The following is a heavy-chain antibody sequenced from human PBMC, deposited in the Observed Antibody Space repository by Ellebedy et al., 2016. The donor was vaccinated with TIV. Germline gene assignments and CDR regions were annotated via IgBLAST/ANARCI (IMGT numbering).Heavy chain of an antibody. CDR2: ISYDGSNK. CDR3: AKDRYCSGGSCYWVDY. J-gene: IGHJ4*02. D-gene: IGHD2-15*01. CDR1: GFTFSSYG. V-gene: IGHV3-30*18. Sequence: GGSLRLSCAASGFTFSSYGMHWVRQAPGKGLEWVAVISYDGSNKYYADSVKGRFTISRDNSKNTLYLQMNSLRAEDTAVYYCAKDRYCSGGSCYWVDYWGQGTLVTVSS.